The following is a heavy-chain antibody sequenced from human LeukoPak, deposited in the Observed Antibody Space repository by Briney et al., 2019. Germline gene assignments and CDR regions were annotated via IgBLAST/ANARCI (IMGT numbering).Heavy chain of an antibody. D-gene: IGHD4-23*01. J-gene: IGHJ4*02. Sequence: PGGSLRLSCAASGFTFSSSWMSWVRQAPGKGLEWVANIKQDGGETNYVDSVKGRFTISRDNAKNSLYLQMNSLRAEDTAVYYCARVTDYGGNHDYWGQGTLVTVSS. V-gene: IGHV3-7*05. CDR1: GFTFSSSW. CDR3: ARVTDYGGNHDY. CDR2: IKQDGGET.